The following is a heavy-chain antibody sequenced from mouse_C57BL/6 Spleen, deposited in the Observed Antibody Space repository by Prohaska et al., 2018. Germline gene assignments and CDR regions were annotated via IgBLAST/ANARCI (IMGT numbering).Heavy chain of an antibody. CDR3: MRYGNYWYFDV. CDR2: INSDGSAI. Sequence: EVQLLDTGGGLVQPGGSRGLSCEGSGFTFSGFWMSWVRQTPWKTLEWIGDINSDGSAINYAPSIKDRFTIFRDNDKSTLYLQMSNVRSEDTATYFCMRYGNYWYFDVWGTGTTVTVSS. J-gene: IGHJ1*03. CDR1: GFTFSGFW. D-gene: IGHD2-1*01. V-gene: IGHV11-2*01.